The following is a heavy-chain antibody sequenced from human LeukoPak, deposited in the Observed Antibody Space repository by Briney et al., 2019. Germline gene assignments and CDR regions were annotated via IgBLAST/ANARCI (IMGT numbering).Heavy chain of an antibody. CDR2: IYPGDSDT. CDR3: ARLLQGVAGTWGY. CDR1: GYTFTTYW. V-gene: IGHV5-51*01. J-gene: IGHJ4*02. Sequence: GESLKISCKASGYTFTTYWIAWVRQMPGKGLEWMGMIYPGDSDTRYSPSFQGQITISVDKSISIAYLQWSSQKASDTAMYYCARLLQGVAGTWGYWGQGTLVTV. D-gene: IGHD6-19*01.